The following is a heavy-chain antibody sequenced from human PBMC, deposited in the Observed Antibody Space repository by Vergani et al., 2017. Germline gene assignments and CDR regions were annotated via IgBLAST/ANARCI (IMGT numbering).Heavy chain of an antibody. V-gene: IGHV4-31*03. D-gene: IGHD3-3*01. CDR3: ARKLTIFGVVDAFDI. J-gene: IGHJ3*02. CDR2: IYYSGST. CDR1: GGSISSGGYY. Sequence: QVQLQESGPGLVKPSQTLSLTCTVSGGSISSGGYYWSWIRQHPGQGLEWIGYIYYSGSTYYNPSLKSRVTISVDTSKNQFSLKLCSVTAADTAVYYCARKLTIFGVVDAFDIWGQGTMVTVSS.